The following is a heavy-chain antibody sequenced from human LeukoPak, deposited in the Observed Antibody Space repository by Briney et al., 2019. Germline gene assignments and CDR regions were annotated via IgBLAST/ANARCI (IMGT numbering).Heavy chain of an antibody. CDR2: INPNSGGT. J-gene: IGHJ4*02. Sequence: ASVKVSCKASGYTFTGYYMHWVRQAPGQGLEWMGWINPNSGGTNYAQKFQGRVTMTRDTSISTAYMELSRLRSDDTAVYYCAREIEDSNGPYYFDYWGQGTLVTVSS. D-gene: IGHD5-18*01. V-gene: IGHV1-2*02. CDR1: GYTFTGYY. CDR3: AREIEDSNGPYYFDY.